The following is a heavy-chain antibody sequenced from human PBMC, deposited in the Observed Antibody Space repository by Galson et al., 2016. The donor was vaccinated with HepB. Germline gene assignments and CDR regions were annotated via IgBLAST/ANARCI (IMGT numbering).Heavy chain of an antibody. CDR2: IYYTGST. D-gene: IGHD3-22*01. CDR3: AREDSGGYYDGAFDL. Sequence: SETLSLTCTVSGGSISDYSWSWIRQAPEKGLEWIGYIYYTGSTKYSPSLKSRISISVDTSRNLISLKLTSVTAADTAVYFCAREDSGGYYDGAFDLWGQGTMVTVSS. J-gene: IGHJ3*01. CDR1: GGSISDYS. V-gene: IGHV4-59*01.